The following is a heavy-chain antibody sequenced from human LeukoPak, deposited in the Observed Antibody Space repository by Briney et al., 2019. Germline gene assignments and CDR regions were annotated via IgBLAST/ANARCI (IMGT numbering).Heavy chain of an antibody. CDR1: GFTFSSYG. J-gene: IGHJ4*02. V-gene: IGHV3-30*18. Sequence: PGRSLRLSCAASGFTFSSYGMHWVRQAPGKGLEWVAVISYDGSKKYYADSVKGRFTISRDNSKNTLYLQMNSLRAEDTAVYYCAKGSRYLDYWGQGTLVTVSS. D-gene: IGHD1-1*01. CDR3: AKGSRYLDY. CDR2: ISYDGSKK.